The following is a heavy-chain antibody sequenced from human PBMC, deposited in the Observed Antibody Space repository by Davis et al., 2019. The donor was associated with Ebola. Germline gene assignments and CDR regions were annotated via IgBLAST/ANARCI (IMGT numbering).Heavy chain of an antibody. CDR3: ANSYYYGMDV. V-gene: IGHV3-23*01. CDR1: GFTFTNYA. Sequence: GESLKISCAASGFTFTNYAMNWVRQAPGKGLEWVSSISGRGSSTYYADSVKGRSTISRDSSKNTLYLQMTSLRAEDTAVYYCANSYYYGMDVWGQGTTATVSS. CDR2: ISGRGSST. J-gene: IGHJ6*02.